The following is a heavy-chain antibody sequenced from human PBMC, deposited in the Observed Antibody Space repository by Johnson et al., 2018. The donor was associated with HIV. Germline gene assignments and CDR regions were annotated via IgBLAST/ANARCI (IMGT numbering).Heavy chain of an antibody. J-gene: IGHJ3*01. D-gene: IGHD5-18*01. CDR2: IKQDGSEK. V-gene: IGHV3-7*01. CDR3: AGDGRDMVTRGSCDV. CDR1: GFTFSDYY. Sequence: MQLVESGGGLVKPGGSLRLSCAASGFTFSDYYMTWIRQAPGKGLEWVANIKQDGSEKYSVDSVKGRFTISRDNAKNSLYLQMNSLRPEDTAVYYCAGDGRDMVTRGSCDVWGQGTVVTVFS.